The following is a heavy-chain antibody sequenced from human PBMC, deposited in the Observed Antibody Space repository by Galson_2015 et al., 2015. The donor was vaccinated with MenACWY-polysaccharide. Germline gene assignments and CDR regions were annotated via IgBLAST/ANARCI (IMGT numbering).Heavy chain of an antibody. CDR1: GITASGNTFSGSG. CDR2: IQYDGSNK. Sequence: SLRLSCAASGITASGNTFSGSGMHWVRQAPGKGLEWLAVIQYDGSNKVYADSVEGRFSISRDNSKNTLYLEMKSLRADDTAVYYCAREGSRIVFHAFDFWGQGTMVTVSS. J-gene: IGHJ3*01. CDR3: AREGSRIVFHAFDF. V-gene: IGHV3-33*01. D-gene: IGHD2-21*01.